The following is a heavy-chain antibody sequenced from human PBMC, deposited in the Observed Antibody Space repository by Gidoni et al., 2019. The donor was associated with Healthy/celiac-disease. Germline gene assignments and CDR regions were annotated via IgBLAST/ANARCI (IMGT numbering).Heavy chain of an antibody. CDR3: AWLMVRGGLKHPLTNNYYYYGMDV. CDR2: IFSNDEK. D-gene: IGHD3-10*01. Sequence: QVTLKESGPVLVKPTETLTLTCTVSGFSLSNARMGVSWIRQPPGKALEWLAHIFSNDEKSYSTSLKSRLTISKDTSKSQVVLTMTNMDPVDTATYYCAWLMVRGGLKHPLTNNYYYYGMDVWGQGTTVTVSS. J-gene: IGHJ6*02. V-gene: IGHV2-26*01. CDR1: GFSLSNARMG.